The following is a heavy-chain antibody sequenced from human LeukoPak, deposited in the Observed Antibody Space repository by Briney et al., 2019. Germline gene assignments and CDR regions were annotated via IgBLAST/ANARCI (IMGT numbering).Heavy chain of an antibody. D-gene: IGHD6-13*01. V-gene: IGHV3-30*02. CDR3: VGSGSWPGIIDI. J-gene: IGHJ3*02. Sequence: GGSLRLSCAASGFSFSSYGLYWVRQAPGKGLDWVAFSRHDEDGKYYADSVKGRFTISRDNSQNTLYLQMTSLRADDTAVYYCVGSGSWPGIIDIWGRGTMVTVSS. CDR2: SRHDEDGK. CDR1: GFSFSSYG.